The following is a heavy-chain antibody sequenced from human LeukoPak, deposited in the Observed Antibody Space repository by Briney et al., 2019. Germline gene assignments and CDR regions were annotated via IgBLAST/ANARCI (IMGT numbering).Heavy chain of an antibody. V-gene: IGHV3-7*01. CDR2: IKQDGSEK. D-gene: IGHD3-22*01. J-gene: IGHJ4*02. CDR3: ASPRYYDSSGYFDY. Sequence: ESGGSLRLSCAASGFTFSSYWMNWVRKAPGKGLEWVANIKQDGSEKYYVDSVKGRFTISRDNAKNSLYLQMNSLRAEDTAVYYCASPRYYDSSGYFDYWGQGTLVTVSS. CDR1: GFTFSSYW.